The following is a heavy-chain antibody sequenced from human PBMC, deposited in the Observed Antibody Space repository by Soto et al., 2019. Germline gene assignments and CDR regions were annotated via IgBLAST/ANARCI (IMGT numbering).Heavy chain of an antibody. CDR3: ARKFTTNIVATRAQGDCFDP. V-gene: IGHV4-34*01. CDR2: INHSGST. J-gene: IGHJ5*02. D-gene: IGHD5-12*01. CDR1: GGSFSGYY. Sequence: SETLSLTCAVYGGSFSGYYWSWIRQPPGKRLEWIGEINHSGSTNYNPSLKSRVTISVDTSKNQFSLKLSSVTAADTAVYYCARKFTTNIVATRAQGDCFDPWGQGTLVTVSS.